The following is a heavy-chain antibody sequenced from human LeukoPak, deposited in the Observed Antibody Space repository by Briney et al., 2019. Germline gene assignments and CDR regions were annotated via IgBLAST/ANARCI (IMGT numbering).Heavy chain of an antibody. CDR2: IRSKANSYAT. CDR3: TRRSMYSSSWYDY. CDR1: GFTFSSYT. Sequence: GGSLRLSCAVSGFTFSSYTMNWVRQAPGKGLEWVGRIRSKANSYATAYAASVRGRFTISRDDSKNTAYLQMNSLKTEDTAVYYCTRRSMYSSSWYDYWGQGTLVTVSS. J-gene: IGHJ4*02. D-gene: IGHD6-13*01. V-gene: IGHV3-73*01.